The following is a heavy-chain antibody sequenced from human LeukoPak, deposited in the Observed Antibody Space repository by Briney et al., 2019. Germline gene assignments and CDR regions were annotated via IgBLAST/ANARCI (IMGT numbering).Heavy chain of an antibody. D-gene: IGHD5-12*01. CDR3: AKHSGYDPLWNYYFDY. CDR1: GFTFSSYA. V-gene: IGHV3-23*01. Sequence: GSLRLSCAASGFTFSSYAMSWVRQAPGKGLEWVSAISGSGGSTYYADSVKGWFTISRDNSKNTLYLQMNSLRAEDTAVYYCAKHSGYDPLWNYYFDYWGQGTLVTVSS. J-gene: IGHJ4*02. CDR2: ISGSGGST.